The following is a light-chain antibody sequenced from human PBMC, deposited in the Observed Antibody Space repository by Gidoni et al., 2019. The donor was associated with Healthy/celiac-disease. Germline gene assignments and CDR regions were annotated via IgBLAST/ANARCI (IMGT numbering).Light chain of an antibody. Sequence: DIQMTQSPSSLSASVGDRVTITCRASQIISSYLDWYQQKPGKAPKLLIYAASSLQRGVPSRFSGSGSGTDFTFTISSLQPPDFATYHCQQSYSTPITFGQGTRLEIK. CDR3: QQSYSTPIT. CDR2: AAS. J-gene: IGKJ5*01. CDR1: QIISSY. V-gene: IGKV1-39*01.